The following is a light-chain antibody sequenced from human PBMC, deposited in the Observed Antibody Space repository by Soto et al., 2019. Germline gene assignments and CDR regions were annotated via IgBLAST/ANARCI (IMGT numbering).Light chain of an antibody. CDR1: QTVSSY. Sequence: EDDLTHSPGILTLSPGERATLSCRASQTVSSYLTWYQQRPGQAPRLLISGASRRATGIPDRFSGSGSGTDFTLTISRLEPEDFALYYCQQYGTSPITFGQGTRLEIK. J-gene: IGKJ5*01. V-gene: IGKV3-20*01. CDR3: QQYGTSPIT. CDR2: GAS.